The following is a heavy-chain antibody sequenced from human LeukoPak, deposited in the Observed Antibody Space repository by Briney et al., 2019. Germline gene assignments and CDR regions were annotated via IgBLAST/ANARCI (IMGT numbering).Heavy chain of an antibody. D-gene: IGHD3-10*01. CDR1: GGSISSYY. J-gene: IGHJ4*02. CDR3: ARSPPSHYYGSGSNKNFDY. V-gene: IGHV4-59*01. Sequence: SETLSLTCTVSGGSISSYYWSWIRQPPGKGLEWIGYIYYSGSTNYNPSLKSRVTISVDTSKNQFSLKLSSVTAADTAVYYCARSPPSHYYGSGSNKNFDYWGQGTLVTVSS. CDR2: IYYSGST.